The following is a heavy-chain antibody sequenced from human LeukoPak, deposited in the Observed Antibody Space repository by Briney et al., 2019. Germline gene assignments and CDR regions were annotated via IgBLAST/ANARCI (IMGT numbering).Heavy chain of an antibody. Sequence: GGSLRLSCAASGFTFSSYWMSWVRQAPGKGLEWVANINLDGSQKYYVDSVKGRFTISRGNAENSLYLQMNSLRAEDTALYYCARKRPNYFDYWGQGTLVTVSS. CDR1: GFTFSSYW. CDR3: ARKRPNYFDY. J-gene: IGHJ4*02. V-gene: IGHV3-7*01. CDR2: INLDGSQK.